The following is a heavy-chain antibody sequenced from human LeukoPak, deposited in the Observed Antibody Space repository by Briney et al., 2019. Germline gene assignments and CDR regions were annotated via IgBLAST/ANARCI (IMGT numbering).Heavy chain of an antibody. V-gene: IGHV3-30*02. CDR1: GFTFSSYG. J-gene: IGHJ4*02. CDR2: VRYDGSNT. D-gene: IGHD3-3*01. CDR3: AKDRSGNFDY. Sequence: PGGSLRLSCAASGFTFSSYGMHWVRQAPGKELEWVAFVRYDGSNTYYADSVKGRFTISRDNSKNTLYLQMNSLRAEDTAVYYCAKDRSGNFDYWGQGTLVTVSS.